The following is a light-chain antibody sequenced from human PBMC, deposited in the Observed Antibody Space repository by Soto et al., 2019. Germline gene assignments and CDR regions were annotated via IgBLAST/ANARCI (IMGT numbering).Light chain of an antibody. CDR1: SNDVGGYNF. CDR2: DVS. CDR3: CSYVGSDSSFV. J-gene: IGLJ1*01. Sequence: QSALTQPRSLSGSPGQSVTISCTGTSNDVGGYNFVSWYQQHPGKVPKLIIYDVSIRPSGVPDRFSASKSGITASLTTSGLQAEDEADYYCCSYVGSDSSFVFGSGTKVTVL. V-gene: IGLV2-11*01.